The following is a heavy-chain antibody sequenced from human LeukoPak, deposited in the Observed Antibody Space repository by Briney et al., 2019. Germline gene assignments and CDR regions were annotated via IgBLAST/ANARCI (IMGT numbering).Heavy chain of an antibody. CDR1: GYTFTDYY. CDR3: ATVRRITGALLYMDV. D-gene: IGHD1-20*01. J-gene: IGHJ6*03. V-gene: IGHV1-69-2*01. Sequence: ASVKVSCKVSGYTFTDYYMHWVQQAPGKGLEWMGLVDPEDGETIYAEKFQGRVNITADTSTDTAYMELSSLRSEDTAVYYCATVRRITGALLYMDVWGKGTTVTVSS. CDR2: VDPEDGET.